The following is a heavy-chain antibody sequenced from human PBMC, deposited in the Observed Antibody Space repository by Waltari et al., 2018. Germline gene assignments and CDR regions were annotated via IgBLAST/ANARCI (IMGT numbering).Heavy chain of an antibody. J-gene: IGHJ4*02. CDR3: ARDIAYHDSSGYYPYYFDY. Sequence: QVQLVESGGGVVQPGRSLRLSCAASGFTLRSSAMPWVRQAPGKGLEWVAVISYDGSHKYYADSVKGRFTISRDSSKNTLFLQMNSLRVEDTAVYYCARDIAYHDSSGYYPYYFDYWGQGALVTVSS. D-gene: IGHD3-22*01. V-gene: IGHV3-30-3*01. CDR2: ISYDGSHK. CDR1: GFTLRSSA.